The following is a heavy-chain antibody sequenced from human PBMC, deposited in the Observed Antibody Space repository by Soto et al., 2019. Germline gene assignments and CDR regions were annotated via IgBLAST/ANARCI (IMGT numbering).Heavy chain of an antibody. CDR3: AHTTATTLGVFDI. CDR1: GFIVSSNY. CDR2: IYTDSST. V-gene: IGHV3-53*01. D-gene: IGHD1-26*01. J-gene: IGHJ3*02. Sequence: GGSLRLSCEASGFIVSSNYMSWVRQAPAGKGLEWVSVIYTDSSTYYADSVKGRFTISRDNSKNTLYLQMNGLRAEDTAVYYCAHTTATTLGVFDIWGQGTVVTVSS.